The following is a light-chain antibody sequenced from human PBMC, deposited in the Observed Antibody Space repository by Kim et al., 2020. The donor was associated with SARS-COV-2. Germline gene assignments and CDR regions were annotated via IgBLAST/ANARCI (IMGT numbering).Light chain of an antibody. CDR3: SSYTSSFTWV. CDR2: DVS. J-gene: IGLJ3*02. Sequence: GQAITIFCPGTSSDVGGYDYVSRYQQKPGKAPKLMIYDVSKRPSGVSNRFSGSKSGNTASLTISGLQAEDEADYYCSSYTSSFTWVFGGGTKLTVL. CDR1: SSDVGGYDY. V-gene: IGLV2-14*04.